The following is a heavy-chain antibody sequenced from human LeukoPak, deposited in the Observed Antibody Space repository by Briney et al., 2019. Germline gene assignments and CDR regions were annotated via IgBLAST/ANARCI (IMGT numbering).Heavy chain of an antibody. CDR3: GRARGAYSTSWIDY. Sequence: PGGSLRLSCAASGFTFSSYAMHWVRQAPGKGLEWVAIISYDGSNKYYADSAKGRFTISRDNSKSTLYLQMNSLRAEDTAVYFCGRARGAYSTSWIDYWGQGTLVTVSS. CDR1: GFTFSSYA. D-gene: IGHD6-13*01. CDR2: ISYDGSNK. V-gene: IGHV3-30-3*01. J-gene: IGHJ4*02.